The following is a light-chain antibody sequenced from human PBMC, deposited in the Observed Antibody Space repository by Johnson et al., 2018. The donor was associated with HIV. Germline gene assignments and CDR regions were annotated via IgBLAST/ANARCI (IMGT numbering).Light chain of an antibody. CDR2: DNN. V-gene: IGLV1-51*01. Sequence: QSVLTQPPSVSAAPGQRVTISCSGSSSNIGNDSVSWYQQLPGTAPKLLIYDNNKRPSGIPDRFSGSKSGTSATLGITGLPTGDEADYYCGTWDSSLSVGGFFGAGNKVTVL. CDR1: SSNIGNDS. J-gene: IGLJ1*01. CDR3: GTWDSSLSVGGF.